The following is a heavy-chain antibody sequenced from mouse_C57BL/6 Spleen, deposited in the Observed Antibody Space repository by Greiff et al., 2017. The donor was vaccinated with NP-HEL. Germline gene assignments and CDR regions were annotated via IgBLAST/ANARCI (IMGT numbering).Heavy chain of an antibody. CDR2: ISNGGGST. CDR1: GFTFSDYC. Sequence: EVQLVESGGGLVQPGGSLKLSCAASGFTFSDYCMYWVRQTPEKRLEWVAYISNGGGSTYYPDTVKGRFTISRDNAKTTLYLQMSRLKSEDTAMYYCARQMGYYGTFDYWGQGTTLTVSS. V-gene: IGHV5-12*01. J-gene: IGHJ2*01. D-gene: IGHD1-1*01. CDR3: ARQMGYYGTFDY.